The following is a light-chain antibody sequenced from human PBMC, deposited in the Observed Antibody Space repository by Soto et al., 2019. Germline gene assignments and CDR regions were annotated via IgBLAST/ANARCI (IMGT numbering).Light chain of an antibody. J-gene: IGKJ4*01. Sequence: DIQMTQSPSSLSASVGDRITITCRASQGISHYLAWYQQKPGGLPKLLIYAASTLQSGVPSRFSGSGSGTDFTLTFSILQPEDVATYYCQEYNSAPLTFGGGTKVDIK. CDR3: QEYNSAPLT. V-gene: IGKV1-27*01. CDR2: AAS. CDR1: QGISHY.